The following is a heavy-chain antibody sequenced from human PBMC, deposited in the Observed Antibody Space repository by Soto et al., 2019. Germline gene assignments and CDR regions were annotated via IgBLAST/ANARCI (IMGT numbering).Heavy chain of an antibody. Sequence: QLVESGGGLVQPGGSLRLSCAASGFTFSLYPMNWVGQAPGKGLEWLSYISPSNTTIYYADSVKGRFTISRDNAKDSLDLQMNGLRDDDTAVYYCARVGRGFCSSSRCYTDGFDLWGQGTVVTVST. CDR3: ARVGRGFCSSSRCYTDGFDL. D-gene: IGHD2-2*01. CDR1: GFTFSLYP. V-gene: IGHV3-48*02. CDR2: ISPSNTTI. J-gene: IGHJ3*01.